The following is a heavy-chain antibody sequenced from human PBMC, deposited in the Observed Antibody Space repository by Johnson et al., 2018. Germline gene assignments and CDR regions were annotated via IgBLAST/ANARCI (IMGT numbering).Heavy chain of an antibody. CDR1: GFMFGNYA. V-gene: IGHV3-23*04. CDR3: AKEDRYDFWSGYYGGDYYYYGMDV. CDR2: ISGSGGST. Sequence: VQLVESGGGLVQPGGSXRLSCAASGFMFGNYAMSWVRQAPGKGLEWVSGISGSGGSTYYADSVKGRFTISRDNPKDTLYVEMNSLRAEETAVYYWAKEDRYDFWSGYYGGDYYYYGMDVWGQGTTVTVSS. J-gene: IGHJ6*02. D-gene: IGHD3-3*01.